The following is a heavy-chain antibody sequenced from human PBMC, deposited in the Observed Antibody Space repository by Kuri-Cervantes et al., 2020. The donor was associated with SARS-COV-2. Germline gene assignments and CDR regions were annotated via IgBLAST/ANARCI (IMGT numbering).Heavy chain of an antibody. V-gene: IGHV3-30-3*02. CDR1: GFTFTSYA. Sequence: RRSLSLAWAASGFTFTSYAMHCVCQAPGKVLEWVAVISYEGSNNNHADSVKDRFTISRDNSKNTLYLQMTSVLAEDTAVYYCATDWSQRLGYDYCYYYGMDVWGQGTTVTVSS. CDR3: ATDWSQRLGYDYCYYYGMDV. D-gene: IGHD6-25*01. CDR2: ISYEGSNN. J-gene: IGHJ6*02.